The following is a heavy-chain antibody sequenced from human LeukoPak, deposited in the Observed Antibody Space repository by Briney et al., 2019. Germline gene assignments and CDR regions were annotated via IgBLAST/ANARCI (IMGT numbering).Heavy chain of an antibody. CDR3: ARVIWYSSSWYGDY. J-gene: IGHJ4*02. CDR1: GYTFTSYG. V-gene: IGHV1-18*04. D-gene: IGHD6-13*01. CDR2: ISAYYGNT. Sequence: GASVKVSCKASGYTFTSYGISWVRQAPGQGLEWMGWISAYYGNTNYAQKLQGRVTMTTDTSTSTAYMELRSLRSDDTAVYYCARVIWYSSSWYGDYWGQGALVTVSS.